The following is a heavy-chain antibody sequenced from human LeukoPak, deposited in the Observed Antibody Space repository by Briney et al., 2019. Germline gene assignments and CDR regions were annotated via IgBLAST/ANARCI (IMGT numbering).Heavy chain of an antibody. J-gene: IGHJ4*02. CDR3: ARERVPAGWGSFDY. D-gene: IGHD2-2*01. Sequence: GGSLRLSCAASGFTFSSYAMHWVRQAPGKGLEWVAVISYDGSNKYYADSEKGRFTISRDNSKNTLYLQMNSLGAEDTAVYYCARERVPAGWGSFDYWGQGTLVTVSS. CDR2: ISYDGSNK. CDR1: GFTFSSYA. V-gene: IGHV3-30*01.